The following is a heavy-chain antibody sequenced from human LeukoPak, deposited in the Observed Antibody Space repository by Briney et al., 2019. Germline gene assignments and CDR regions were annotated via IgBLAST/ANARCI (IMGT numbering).Heavy chain of an antibody. V-gene: IGHV1-46*01. Sequence: GASVKVSCKASGYTFTSYYMHWVRQAPGQGLEWMGIINPSGGSTSYAQKFQGRVTMTRDTSTSTVYMELSSLRSEDTAVYYCARDWPTPKPYYYYYYGMDVWGQGTTVTVSS. D-gene: IGHD2-15*01. J-gene: IGHJ6*02. CDR1: GYTFTSYY. CDR2: INPSGGST. CDR3: ARDWPTPKPYYYYYYGMDV.